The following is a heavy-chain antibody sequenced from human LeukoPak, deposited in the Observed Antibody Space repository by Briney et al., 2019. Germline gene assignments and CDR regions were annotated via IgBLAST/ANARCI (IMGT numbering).Heavy chain of an antibody. CDR2: ISGSGGST. Sequence: GGSLRLSCAASGFTFSSYAMSWVRQAPGRGLEWVSAISGSGGSTYYAESVKGRFTVSRDNSKSTLYLQMNSLRAEDTAVFYCAKNHPGYSYGSYFEYWGQGTLVTVSS. D-gene: IGHD5-18*01. J-gene: IGHJ4*02. V-gene: IGHV3-23*01. CDR1: GFTFSSYA. CDR3: AKNHPGYSYGSYFEY.